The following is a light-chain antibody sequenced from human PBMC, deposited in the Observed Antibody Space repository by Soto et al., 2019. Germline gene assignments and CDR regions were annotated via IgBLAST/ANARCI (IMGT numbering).Light chain of an antibody. CDR2: DVS. CDR1: SSDVGGYNY. Sequence: QSALTQPASVSGSPGQSITISCTGTSSDVGGYNYVSWYQQHPGKAPKLMIYDVSNRPSGVSNRFSGSKSGNTASLTISGLQAEDEADYYCSSYTSSSTLYVLGTGTKLTLL. V-gene: IGLV2-14*01. J-gene: IGLJ1*01. CDR3: SSYTSSSTLYV.